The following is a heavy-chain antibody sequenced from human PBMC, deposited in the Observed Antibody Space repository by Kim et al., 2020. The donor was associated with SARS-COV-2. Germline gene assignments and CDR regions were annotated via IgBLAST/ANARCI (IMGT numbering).Heavy chain of an antibody. J-gene: IGHJ4*02. D-gene: IGHD5-12*01. Sequence: GGSLRLSCAASGFTFSSYAMSWVRQAPGKGLEWVSAISGSGGSTYYADSVKGRFTISRDKSKNTLYLQMNSLRAEDTAVYYCAKDRGGYSGYDWFDYWGQGTLVTVSS. CDR2: ISGSGGST. V-gene: IGHV3-23*01. CDR3: AKDRGGYSGYDWFDY. CDR1: GFTFSSYA.